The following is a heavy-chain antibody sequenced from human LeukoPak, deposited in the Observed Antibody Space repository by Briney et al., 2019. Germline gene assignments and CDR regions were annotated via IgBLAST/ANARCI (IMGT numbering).Heavy chain of an antibody. J-gene: IGHJ4*02. CDR1: GGSISSSSYY. CDR2: IYYSGST. CDR3: ARGYGSGSRLDY. V-gene: IGHV4-61*01. Sequence: PSETLSLTCTVSGGSISSSSYYWSWIRQPPGKGLEWIGYIYYSGSTNYNPSLKSRVTISVDTPKNQFSLKLSSVTAADTAVYYCARGYGSGSRLDYWGQGTLVTVSS. D-gene: IGHD3-10*01.